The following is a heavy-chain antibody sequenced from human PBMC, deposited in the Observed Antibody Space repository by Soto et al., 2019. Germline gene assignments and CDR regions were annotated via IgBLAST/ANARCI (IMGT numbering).Heavy chain of an antibody. V-gene: IGHV1-69*01. CDR3: ARDGSGYRSRASPMDV. D-gene: IGHD3-22*01. J-gene: IGHJ6*02. CDR1: GDTFSSYA. CDR2: IIPIFGTA. Sequence: QVQLVQSGAEVKKPGSSVNVSCKASGDTFSSYAISWVRQAPGQGLEWMGGIIPIFGTANYAQKFQGRVTSTADESTSTAYMELSSLRSEDTAVYYCARDGSGYRSRASPMDVWGQGTTVTVSS.